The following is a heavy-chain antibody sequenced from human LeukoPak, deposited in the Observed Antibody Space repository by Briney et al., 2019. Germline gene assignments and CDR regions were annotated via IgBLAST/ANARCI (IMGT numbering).Heavy chain of an antibody. Sequence: GASVKVSCKASGYTFTSYGISWVRQAPGQGLEWMGWIRAYNGNTNYAQKLQGRVTMTTDTSTSTAYMELRSLRSDDTAVYYCARDPPRGGYYDSSGYSLLDYWGQGTLVTVSS. V-gene: IGHV1-18*01. CDR3: ARDPPRGGYYDSSGYSLLDY. CDR1: GYTFTSYG. CDR2: IRAYNGNT. D-gene: IGHD3-22*01. J-gene: IGHJ4*02.